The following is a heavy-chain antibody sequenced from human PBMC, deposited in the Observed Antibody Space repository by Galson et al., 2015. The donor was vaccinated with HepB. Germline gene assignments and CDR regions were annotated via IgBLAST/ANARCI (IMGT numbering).Heavy chain of an antibody. J-gene: IGHJ6*02. Sequence: SLRLSCAASGFTFSSYGMHWVRQAPGKGLEWVAVISYDGSNKYYADSVKGRFTISRDNSKNTLYLQMNSLRAEDTAVYYCARGGLYDILTGRMDVWGQGTTVTVSS. V-gene: IGHV3-30*03. D-gene: IGHD3-9*01. CDR1: GFTFSSYG. CDR2: ISYDGSNK. CDR3: ARGGLYDILTGRMDV.